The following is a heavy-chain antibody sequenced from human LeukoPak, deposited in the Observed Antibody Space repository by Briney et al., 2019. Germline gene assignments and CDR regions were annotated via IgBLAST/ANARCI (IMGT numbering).Heavy chain of an antibody. V-gene: IGHV3-74*01. D-gene: IGHD6-19*01. CDR1: GFTFSNYW. CDR3: ARVPLGTQQWLQSRRGMDV. J-gene: IGHJ6*02. Sequence: GGSLRLSCAASGFTFSNYWMHWVRQAPGKGLVWVSRINTDGSSTTYADSVKGRFTISRDNAKNTLYLQMDSLSADDTAVYYCARVPLGTQQWLQSRRGMDVWGQGTTVTVSS. CDR2: INTDGSST.